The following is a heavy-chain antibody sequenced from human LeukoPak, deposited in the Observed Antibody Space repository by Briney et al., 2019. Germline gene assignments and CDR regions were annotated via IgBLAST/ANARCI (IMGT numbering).Heavy chain of an antibody. J-gene: IGHJ6*03. V-gene: IGHV4-34*01. CDR3: ARHLWFGELSRDYYYSYYMDV. D-gene: IGHD3-10*01. Sequence: SETLSLTCAVFGGSFSDNYWSWIRQPPGKGLEWIGEINHSGRTNYNPSLNGRVTISVDASQNHFSLKLSSVTAADTAMYYCARHLWFGELSRDYYYSYYMDVWGKGTAVTISS. CDR1: GGSFSDNY. CDR2: INHSGRT.